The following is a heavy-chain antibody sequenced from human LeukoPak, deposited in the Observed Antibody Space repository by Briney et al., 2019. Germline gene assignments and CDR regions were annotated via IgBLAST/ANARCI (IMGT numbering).Heavy chain of an antibody. CDR3: ARGGTWYYYGMDV. Sequence: GGSLRLSCAASGFTFSSYWMSWVRQAPGKGLEWVANIKQDGSEKYHVDSVKGRFTISRDNAKNSLYLQMNSLRAEDTAVYYCARGGTWYYYGMDVWGQGTTVTVSS. CDR2: IKQDGSEK. J-gene: IGHJ6*02. V-gene: IGHV3-7*04. CDR1: GFTFSSYW. D-gene: IGHD1-1*01.